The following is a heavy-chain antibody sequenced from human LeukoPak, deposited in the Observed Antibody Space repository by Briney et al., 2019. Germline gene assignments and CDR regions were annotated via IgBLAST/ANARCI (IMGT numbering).Heavy chain of an antibody. Sequence: SETLSLTCAVYGGSFSGYYWSWIRQPPGKGLEWIGEINHSGSTNYNPSLKSRVTISVDTSKNQFSLKLSSVTHEDTAVYYCARRYTAYGLDVWGQGTTVTVSS. CDR3: ARRYTAYGLDV. V-gene: IGHV4-34*01. CDR1: GGSFSGYY. CDR2: INHSGST. J-gene: IGHJ6*02. D-gene: IGHD2-2*02.